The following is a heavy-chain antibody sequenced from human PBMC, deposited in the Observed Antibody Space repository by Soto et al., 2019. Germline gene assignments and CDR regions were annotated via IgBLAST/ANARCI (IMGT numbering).Heavy chain of an antibody. CDR3: VYYWAKSNYGGNDDFQDRGNL. D-gene: IGHD4-17*01. J-gene: IGHJ6*02. CDR2: INPKSGAT. CDR1: GYRFTGYG. V-gene: IGHV1-2*02. Sequence: QVQLVQSGAEVKKPGASLKVSCKASGYRFTGYGLPWVRQAPGQGLQWMGWINPKSGATDYAQKFQGRVTITREMYANTAYLELSGLRSDDTADDTVVYYWAKSNYGGNDDFQDRGNLWGEGSTVTATS.